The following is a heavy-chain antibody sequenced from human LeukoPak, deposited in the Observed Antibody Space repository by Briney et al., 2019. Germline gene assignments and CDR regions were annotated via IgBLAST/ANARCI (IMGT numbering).Heavy chain of an antibody. CDR1: GYSFTSYW. CDR2: IYPGGSDT. V-gene: IGHV5-51*01. Sequence: GESLKISCKGSGYSFTSYWIGWVRQMPGKGLEWMGIIYPGGSDTRYSPSFQGQVTISADKSISTAYPQWSSLKASDTAMYYCARDLSDSSGFSVGYFDLWGRGTLVTVSS. CDR3: ARDLSDSSGFSVGYFDL. D-gene: IGHD3-22*01. J-gene: IGHJ2*01.